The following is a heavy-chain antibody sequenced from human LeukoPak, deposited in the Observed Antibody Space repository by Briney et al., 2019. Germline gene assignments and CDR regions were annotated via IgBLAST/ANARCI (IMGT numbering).Heavy chain of an antibody. CDR2: IGSSGGST. Sequence: GGSLRLSCAASGFNFITAAMTWVRQAPGKGLEWVSLIGSSGGSTYYADSVKGRFTISRDNSKNTLYLQMNSLRVEDTAVYYCAKGNAAFDIWGQGTMVIVSS. CDR1: GFNFITAA. D-gene: IGHD1-1*01. CDR3: AKGNAAFDI. V-gene: IGHV3-23*01. J-gene: IGHJ3*02.